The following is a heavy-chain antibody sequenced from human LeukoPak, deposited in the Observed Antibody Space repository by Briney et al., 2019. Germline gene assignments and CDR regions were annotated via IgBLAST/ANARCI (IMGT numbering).Heavy chain of an antibody. V-gene: IGHV4-34*01. CDR3: ARVRVATKPGEYYFDY. D-gene: IGHD5-12*01. CDR2: INHSGST. CDR1: GGSFSGYY. J-gene: IGHJ4*02. Sequence: SETLSLTCAVYGGSFSGYYWSWIRQPPGKGLEWIGEINHSGSTNYSPSLKSRVTISVDTSKNQFSLKLSSVTAADTAVYYCARVRVATKPGEYYFDYWGQGTLVTVSS.